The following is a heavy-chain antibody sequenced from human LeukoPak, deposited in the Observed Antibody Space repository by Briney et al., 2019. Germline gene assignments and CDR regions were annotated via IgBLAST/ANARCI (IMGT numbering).Heavy chain of an antibody. CDR2: ISGGESYI. V-gene: IGHV3-21*01. J-gene: IGHJ5*02. Sequence: GGSLRLSCAASGFTFSDYNMNSVRQAPRKGLGWVSSISGGESYIYYADSVRGQFTISRDNAKSSLYLQMNSLRAEDTAVYYCARDSYSSFPEWFDPWGQGTLVTVSS. CDR1: GFTFSDYN. D-gene: IGHD6-6*01. CDR3: ARDSYSSFPEWFDP.